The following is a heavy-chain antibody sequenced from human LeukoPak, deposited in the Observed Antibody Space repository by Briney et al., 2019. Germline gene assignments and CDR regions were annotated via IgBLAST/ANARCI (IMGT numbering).Heavy chain of an antibody. Sequence: GGSLRLSCAVSGFTFSSYSMNWVRQAPGKGLEWVSYISSSSSTIYYADSVKGRFTISRDNSKNTLYLQMNSLRAEDTAVYYCARDPRLGNWFDPWGQGTLVTVSS. CDR3: ARDPRLGNWFDP. CDR1: GFTFSSYS. V-gene: IGHV3-48*01. CDR2: ISSSSSTI. J-gene: IGHJ5*02. D-gene: IGHD7-27*01.